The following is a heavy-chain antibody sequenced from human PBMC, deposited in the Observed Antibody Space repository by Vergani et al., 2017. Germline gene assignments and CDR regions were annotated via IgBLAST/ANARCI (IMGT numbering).Heavy chain of an antibody. CDR2: ISAYNGNT. V-gene: IGHV1-18*01. CDR3: ARGGYSYDNNWFDP. J-gene: IGHJ5*02. Sequence: QVQLVQSGAEVKKPGASVKVSCKASGDTFSTYGISWVRQAPGQGLEWMGWISAYNGNTNYPEKFQGRLTMTTDTSTRTAYMERRSLRSDDTAVYYCARGGYSYDNNWFDPWGQGTLVTVSS. D-gene: IGHD5-18*01. CDR1: GDTFSTYG.